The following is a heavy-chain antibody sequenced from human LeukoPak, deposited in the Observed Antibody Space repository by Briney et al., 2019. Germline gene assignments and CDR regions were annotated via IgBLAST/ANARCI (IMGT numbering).Heavy chain of an antibody. D-gene: IGHD3-22*01. CDR2: IYTSGST. Sequence: SQTLSLTCTVSGGSINSGSYYWSWIRQPAGKGLEWIGRIYTSGSTNYNPSLKSRVTISVDTSKNQFSLKLSSVTAADTAVYYCARATYYYDSSGYWYFDLWGRGTLVTVSS. CDR1: GGSINSGSYY. CDR3: ARATYYYDSSGYWYFDL. V-gene: IGHV4-61*02. J-gene: IGHJ2*01.